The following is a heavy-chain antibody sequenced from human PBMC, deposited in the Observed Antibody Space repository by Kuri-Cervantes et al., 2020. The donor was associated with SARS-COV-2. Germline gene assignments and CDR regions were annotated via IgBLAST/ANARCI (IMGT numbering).Heavy chain of an antibody. D-gene: IGHD2-2*01. J-gene: IGHJ6*02. CDR1: GGSISSSSYY. Sequence: GSLRLSCTVSGGSISSSSYYWGWIRQPPGKGLEWIGSIYYSGSTYYNPSLKSRVTISVDTSKNQFSLKLSSVTAADTAVYYCASGYCSSTSCYPPRGGYYYYYGMDVWGQGTTVTVFS. V-gene: IGHV4-39*01. CDR2: IYYSGST. CDR3: ASGYCSSTSCYPPRGGYYYYYGMDV.